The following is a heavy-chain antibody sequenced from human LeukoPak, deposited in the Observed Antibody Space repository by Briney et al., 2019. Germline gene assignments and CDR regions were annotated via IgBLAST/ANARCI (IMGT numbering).Heavy chain of an antibody. D-gene: IGHD5-12*01. CDR1: GFTFSNAW. CDR3: TVNLVAAAIDY. J-gene: IGHJ4*02. CDR2: IKSKTDDGTT. V-gene: IGHV3-15*01. Sequence: GGSLRLSCAASGFTFSNAWMSWVRQAPGKGLEWVGRIKSKTDDGTTDYAAPVKGRFTISRDDSKNTLFLQMRSLKTEDTAVYYCTVNLVAAAIDYWGQGTLVTVSS.